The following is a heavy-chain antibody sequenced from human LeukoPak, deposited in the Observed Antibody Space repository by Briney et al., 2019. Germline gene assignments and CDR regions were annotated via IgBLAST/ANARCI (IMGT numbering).Heavy chain of an antibody. V-gene: IGHV3-7*01. J-gene: IGHJ4*02. CDR1: GFTFSSSA. Sequence: GGSLRLSCAASGFTFSSSAMSWVRQAPGKGLEWVANIKKDGSEKYYVDAVKGRFTISRDNAKTSLYLQMNSLRAEDTAVYYCARDLSGIAGYTYGRGIDYWGQGTLVTVSS. CDR2: IKKDGSEK. CDR3: ARDLSGIAGYTYGRGIDY. D-gene: IGHD5-18*01.